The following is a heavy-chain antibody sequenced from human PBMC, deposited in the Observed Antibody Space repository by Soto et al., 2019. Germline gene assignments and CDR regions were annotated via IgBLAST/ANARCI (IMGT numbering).Heavy chain of an antibody. CDR3: AGGSGS. J-gene: IGHJ5*02. Sequence: QVQLQESGPGLVKSSQTLSLTCTVSGASVSSGGHYWSWIRRHPGQGLEWIGYIYNSGSASYNPAPESRVVISVDTSDTQSSLKLSSVTAGDTAVYYCAGGSGSWGQGSLVTVSS. CDR1: GASVSSGGHY. CDR2: IYNSGSA. V-gene: IGHV4-31*03. D-gene: IGHD3-16*01.